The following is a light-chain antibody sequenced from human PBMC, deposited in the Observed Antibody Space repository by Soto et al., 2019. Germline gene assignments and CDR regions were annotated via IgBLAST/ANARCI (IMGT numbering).Light chain of an antibody. CDR1: QSVSSSY. CDR3: QQYDSSPVA. Sequence: EIVLTQSPGTLSLSPGERATLSGRASQSVSSSYLAWYQQKPGQAPRLLIYGASSRATGIPDRFSGSGSGTDFTLTISRLEPEDLAVYDCQQYDSSPVACGQGTKVEIK. J-gene: IGKJ1*01. CDR2: GAS. V-gene: IGKV3-20*01.